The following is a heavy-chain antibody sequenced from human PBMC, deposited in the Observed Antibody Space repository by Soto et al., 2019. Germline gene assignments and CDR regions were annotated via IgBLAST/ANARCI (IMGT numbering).Heavy chain of an antibody. D-gene: IGHD2-2*01. CDR2: ISGSGGST. Sequence: PGGSLRLSCAVSGFSFSSYAMSWVRQAPGKGLEWVAAISGSGGSTYYADSVKGRFTISRDNSKNTLYLQINSLRAEDTAVFYCAKGGSSTTPGGYYSYAMHVWGQGTTVTVSS. J-gene: IGHJ6*02. CDR1: GFSFSSYA. V-gene: IGHV3-23*01. CDR3: AKGGSSTTPGGYYSYAMHV.